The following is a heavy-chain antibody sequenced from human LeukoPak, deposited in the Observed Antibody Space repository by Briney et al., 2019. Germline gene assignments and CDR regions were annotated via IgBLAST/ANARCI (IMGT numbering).Heavy chain of an antibody. D-gene: IGHD3-3*01. V-gene: IGHV1-2*02. CDR2: INPNSGGT. Sequence: GASVKVSCKASGYTFTSYDINWVRQAPGQGLEWMGWINPNSGGTNYAQKFQGRVTMTRDTSISTAYMELSRLRSDDTAVYYCARVSDFWSGYFGYWGQGTLVTVSS. CDR3: ARVSDFWSGYFGY. J-gene: IGHJ4*02. CDR1: GYTFTSYD.